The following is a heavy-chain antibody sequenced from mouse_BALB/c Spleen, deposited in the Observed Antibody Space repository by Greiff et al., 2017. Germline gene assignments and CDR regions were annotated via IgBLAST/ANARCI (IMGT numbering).Heavy chain of an antibody. CDR2: ISSGGST. Sequence: DVMLVESGGGLVKPGGSLKLSCAASGFTFRSYAMSWVRQTPEKRLEWVASISSGGSTYYPYSVKGRFTISRDNARNILYLQMSSLRSEDTAIYYCARNCGNYDAMDYWGQGTSVTVSS. CDR1: GFTFRSYA. V-gene: IGHV5-6-5*01. J-gene: IGHJ4*01. CDR3: ARNCGNYDAMDY. D-gene: IGHD2-1*01.